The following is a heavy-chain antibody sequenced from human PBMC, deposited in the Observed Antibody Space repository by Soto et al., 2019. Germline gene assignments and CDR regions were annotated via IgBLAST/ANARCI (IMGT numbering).Heavy chain of an antibody. CDR2: IWKEGNNK. V-gene: IGHV3-33*01. Sequence: QVQLVESGGGVVQPGQSLRLSCAASGFTVSNYGMHWVRQAPGKGLEWVAVIWKEGNNKYYRDYVKGRFTISRDNSKNTLELQMSSLRGEDTAVYYCARGEACTDEAFNIWGQGTMVTVSS. CDR3: ARGEACTDEAFNI. J-gene: IGHJ3*02. CDR1: GFTVSNYG.